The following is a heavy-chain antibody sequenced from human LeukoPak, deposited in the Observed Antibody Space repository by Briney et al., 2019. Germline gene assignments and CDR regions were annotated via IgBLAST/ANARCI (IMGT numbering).Heavy chain of an antibody. CDR3: AKDTLGIAVHWFDP. V-gene: IGHV3-33*06. Sequence: GGSLRLSCAASGFTFSTSGMHWVRQAPGKGLEWVAVIWYDGSNKHYAESVKGRFSISRDNSKSTLYLQMNSLRAEDTAVYYCAKDTLGIAVHWFDPWGQGTLVTVSS. J-gene: IGHJ5*02. D-gene: IGHD6-19*01. CDR2: IWYDGSNK. CDR1: GFTFSTSG.